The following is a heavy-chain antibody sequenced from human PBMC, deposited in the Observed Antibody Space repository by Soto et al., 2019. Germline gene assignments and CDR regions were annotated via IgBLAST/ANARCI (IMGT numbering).Heavy chain of an antibody. CDR1: GYTFTSYG. D-gene: IGHD3-10*01. CDR2: ISAYNGNT. Sequence: QVQLVQSGAEVKKPGASVKVSCKASGYTFTSYGINWVRQAPGQGLAWMGWISAYNGNTNYAQKVKGRVTMTTDTRTSTAEMELRSLRSDNTAVYYCARDTGDDSGSDYCYWGQGTLVTVSS. J-gene: IGHJ4*02. V-gene: IGHV1-18*01. CDR3: ARDTGDDSGSDYCY.